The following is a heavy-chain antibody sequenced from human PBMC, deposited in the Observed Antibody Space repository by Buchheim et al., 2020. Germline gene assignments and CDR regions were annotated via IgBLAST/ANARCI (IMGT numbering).Heavy chain of an antibody. CDR1: GGSFSGYY. CDR2: INHSGDT. CDR3: ARGPYYGSGNYYRNNWFDP. Sequence: QVQLQQWGAGLLKPSETLSLTCAVYGGSFSGYYWNWIRQPPGKGPEWIGEINHSGDTNSNPSLKSRLTISVATSKNQFSLKLSSVTAADTAVYYCARGPYYGSGNYYRNNWFDPWGQGTL. D-gene: IGHD3-10*01. V-gene: IGHV4-34*01. J-gene: IGHJ5*02.